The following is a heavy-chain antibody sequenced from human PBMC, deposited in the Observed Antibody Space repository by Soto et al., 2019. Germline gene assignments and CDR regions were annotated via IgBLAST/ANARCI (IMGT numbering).Heavy chain of an antibody. CDR1: CASVNKNDYY. Sequence: QLHESGPGVVKPSETLSLTCTVSCASVNKNDYYWNGLCQSPGKALEWIVYVYYSGSTYYIPSLKSRLSMSVDTSKNPFSLKLSSVTAADTAIYYCARMSYYYDKWSFDLWGRGTLVTVSS. D-gene: IGHD3-22*01. J-gene: IGHJ2*01. V-gene: IGHV4-30-4*01. CDR3: ARMSYYYDKWSFDL. CDR2: VYYSGST.